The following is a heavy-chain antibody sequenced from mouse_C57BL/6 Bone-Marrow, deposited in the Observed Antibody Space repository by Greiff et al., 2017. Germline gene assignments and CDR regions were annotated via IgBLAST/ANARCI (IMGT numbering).Heavy chain of an antibody. V-gene: IGHV1-72*01. D-gene: IGHD1-1*01. J-gene: IGHJ2*01. CDR3: ARDYYGSSYVLHYYFDY. CDR1: GYTFTSYW. CDR2: IDPNSGGT. Sequence: QVQLKQPGAELVKPGASVKLSCKASGYTFTSYWMHWVKQRPGRGLEWIGRIDPNSGGTKYNEKFKSKATLTVDKPSSTAYMQLSSLTSEDSAVYYCARDYYGSSYVLHYYFDYWGQGTTLTVSS.